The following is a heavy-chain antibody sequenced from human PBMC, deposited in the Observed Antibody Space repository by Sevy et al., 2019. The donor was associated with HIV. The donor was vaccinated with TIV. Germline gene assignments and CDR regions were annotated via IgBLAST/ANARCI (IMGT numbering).Heavy chain of an antibody. J-gene: IGHJ5*02. CDR3: ARAVHYGSGSYSDNNWFDP. D-gene: IGHD3-10*01. CDR1: GGSVSSGSYY. V-gene: IGHV4-61*01. CDR2: IYYSGST. Sequence: SETLSLTCTVSGGSVSSGSYYWSWIRQPPGKGLEWIGYIYYSGSTNYNPSLKSRVTISVDTSKSQFSLKLSSATAADTAVYYCARAVHYGSGSYSDNNWFDPWGQGTLVTVSS.